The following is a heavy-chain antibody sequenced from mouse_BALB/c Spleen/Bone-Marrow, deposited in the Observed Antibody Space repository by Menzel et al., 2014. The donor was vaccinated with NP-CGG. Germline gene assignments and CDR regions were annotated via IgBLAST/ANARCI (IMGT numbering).Heavy chain of an antibody. V-gene: IGHV5-17*02. Sequence: EVQGVESGGGLVQPGGSRKLSCAASGFTFSSFGMHWVRQAPEKGLEWVAYISSGSSTIYYADTVKGRFTISRDNPKNTLFLRMTSLRSEDTAMYYCASLTYYAMDYWGQGTSVTVSS. CDR1: GFTFSSFG. J-gene: IGHJ4*01. CDR2: ISSGSSTI. CDR3: ASLTYYAMDY.